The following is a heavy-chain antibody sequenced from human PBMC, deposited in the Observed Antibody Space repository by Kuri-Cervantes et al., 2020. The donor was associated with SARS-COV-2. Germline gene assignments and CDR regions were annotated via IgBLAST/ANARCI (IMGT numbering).Heavy chain of an antibody. D-gene: IGHD3-10*01. CDR2: INPNSGGT. CDR3: ATGMVRGLIQSYYYGMDV. J-gene: IGHJ6*02. V-gene: IGHV1-2*04. CDR1: GYTFGDYY. Sequence: ISCKASGYTFGDYYMYWVRQAPGQGLEWMGWINPNSGGTNYAQKFQGWVTMTRDTSISTAYMELSRLRSDDTAVYYCATGMVRGLIQSYYYGMDVWGQGTTVTVSS.